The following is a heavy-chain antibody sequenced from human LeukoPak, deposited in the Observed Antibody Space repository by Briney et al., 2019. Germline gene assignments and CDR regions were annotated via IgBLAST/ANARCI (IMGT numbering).Heavy chain of an antibody. CDR3: AKVIARGTYYFDY. D-gene: IGHD1-26*01. CDR2: ISGSDDST. Sequence: GGSLRLSCEASGFTFSSYAMSWVRQALGQGLESVSAISGSDDSTYYADSVKGRFTISRDNSKNTLSLQMSSLRADDTAVYYCAKVIARGTYYFDYWGQGTLVTVSS. CDR1: GFTFSSYA. J-gene: IGHJ4*02. V-gene: IGHV3-23*01.